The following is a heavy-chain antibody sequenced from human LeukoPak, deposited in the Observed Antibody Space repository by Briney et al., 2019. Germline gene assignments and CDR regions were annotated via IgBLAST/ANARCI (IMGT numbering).Heavy chain of an antibody. CDR1: GYTFTGYY. CDR2: INPNSGGT. Sequence: ASVKVSCKASGYTFTGYYMHWVRQAPGQGLEWMGWINPNSGGTNYAQKFQGRVTMTRDTSISTAYMELSRLRSEDTAVYHCARDGLFLGGSYFDYWGQGTLVTVSS. V-gene: IGHV1-2*02. D-gene: IGHD1-26*01. J-gene: IGHJ4*02. CDR3: ARDGLFLGGSYFDY.